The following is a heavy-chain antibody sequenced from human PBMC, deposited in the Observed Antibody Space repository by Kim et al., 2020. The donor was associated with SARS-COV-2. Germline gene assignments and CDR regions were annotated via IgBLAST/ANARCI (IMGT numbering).Heavy chain of an antibody. V-gene: IGHV2-26*01. CDR1: GFSLTNARMG. CDR2: IFSNDEK. D-gene: IGHD3-9*01. Sequence: SGPMLVKPTETLTLPCTVSGFSLTNARMGVSWIRQPPGKALEWLAHIFSNDEKSYSTSLKSRLTISKDTSKSQVVLTMTNMDPVDTATYYCARINDILTGFDYWGQGTLVTVSS. J-gene: IGHJ4*02. CDR3: ARINDILTGFDY.